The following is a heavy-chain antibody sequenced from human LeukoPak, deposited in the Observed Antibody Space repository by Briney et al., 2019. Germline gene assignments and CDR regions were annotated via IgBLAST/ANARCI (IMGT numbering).Heavy chain of an antibody. V-gene: IGHV3-23*01. CDR3: AKERLGENYGDYAVDY. CDR2: VSGSGDGT. Sequence: GGSLRLSCAASGFTFTSYAMGWVRQAPGKGLEWVSSVSGSGDGTYYADSVKGRFTISRDNSKKTLDLHMDSLRAEDTAVYYCAKERLGENYGDYAVDYWGQGTMVTVSS. D-gene: IGHD4-17*01. J-gene: IGHJ4*02. CDR1: GFTFTSYA.